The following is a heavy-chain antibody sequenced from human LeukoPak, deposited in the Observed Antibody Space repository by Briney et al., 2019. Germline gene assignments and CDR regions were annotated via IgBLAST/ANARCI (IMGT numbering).Heavy chain of an antibody. J-gene: IGHJ4*02. V-gene: IGHV3-33*01. D-gene: IGHD3-10*01. Sequence: GGSLILSCAASGFTFSSYGMHWVRQAPDKGLEWVAVIWYDGSNKYYADSVKGRFTISRDNSKNTLYLQMNSLRAEDTAVYYCARDHGSGSYFSHCDYWGQGTLVTVSS. CDR3: ARDHGSGSYFSHCDY. CDR1: GFTFSSYG. CDR2: IWYDGSNK.